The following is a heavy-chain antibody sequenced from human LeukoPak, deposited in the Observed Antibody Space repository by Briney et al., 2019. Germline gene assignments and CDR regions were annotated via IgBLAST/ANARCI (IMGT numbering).Heavy chain of an antibody. J-gene: IGHJ4*02. Sequence: ASVKVSCKASGYTFTSYGISWVRQAPGQGLEWMGWISAYNGNTNYAQKLQGRVTMTTDTSTSTAYTEPSSLRSEDTAVYYCARARRPLYYGGNPFDYWGQGTLVTVSS. CDR3: ARARRPLYYGGNPFDY. CDR2: ISAYNGNT. CDR1: GYTFTSYG. D-gene: IGHD4-23*01. V-gene: IGHV1-18*01.